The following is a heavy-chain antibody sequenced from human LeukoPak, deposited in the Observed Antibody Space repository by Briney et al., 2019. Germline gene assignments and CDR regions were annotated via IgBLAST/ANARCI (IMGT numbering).Heavy chain of an antibody. V-gene: IGHV4-39*01. J-gene: IGHJ4*02. CDR1: GGSISSSSYY. CDR3: ARHAPMITFGGVIVKSPFDY. Sequence: SETLSLTCTVSGGSISSSSYYWGWIRQPPGKGLEWIGSIYYSGSTYYNPSLKSRVTISVDTSKNQFSLKLSSVTAADTAVYYCARHAPMITFGGVIVKSPFDYWGQGTLVTVSS. CDR2: IYYSGST. D-gene: IGHD3-16*02.